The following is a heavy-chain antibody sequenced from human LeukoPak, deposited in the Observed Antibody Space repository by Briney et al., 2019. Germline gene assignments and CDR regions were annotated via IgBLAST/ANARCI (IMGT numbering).Heavy chain of an antibody. CDR2: IRYDGSNK. J-gene: IGHJ3*02. CDR3: VLGRRDAFDI. V-gene: IGHV3-30*02. Sequence: GGSLRLSCAASGLTFSSYGMHWVRQAPGKGLEWVAFIRYDGSNKYYADSVKGRFTISRDNSKNTLYLQMNSLRAEDTAVYYCVLGRRDAFDIWGQGTMVTVSS. D-gene: IGHD3-10*01. CDR1: GLTFSSYG.